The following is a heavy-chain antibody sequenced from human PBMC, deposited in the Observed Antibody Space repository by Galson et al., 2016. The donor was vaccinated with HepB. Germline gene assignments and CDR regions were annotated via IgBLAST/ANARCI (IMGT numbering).Heavy chain of an antibody. CDR2: IDYSGTT. V-gene: IGHV4-61*08. CDR3: ARGVAVGVDRRKYYEMDV. D-gene: IGHD2-15*01. CDR1: GDSVSSADYY. J-gene: IGHJ6*02. Sequence: SETLSLTCTVSGDSVSSADYYWSWIRQPPGKGLEWIGYIDYSGTTNYSPSLQSRVTISVDTARNQFSLNVTSLTAADRAVYYCARGVAVGVDRRKYYEMDVWGQGTTVTVSS.